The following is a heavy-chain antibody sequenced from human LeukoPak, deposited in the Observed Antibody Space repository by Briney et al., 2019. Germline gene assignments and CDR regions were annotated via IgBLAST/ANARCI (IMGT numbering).Heavy chain of an antibody. J-gene: IGHJ4*02. D-gene: IGHD1-20*01. CDR2: IIPIFGTA. CDR1: GGTFSSYA. V-gene: IGHV1-69*01. Sequence: ASVKVSCKASGGTFSSYAISWVRQAPGQGLEWMGGIIPIFGTANYAQKFQGRVTITADESTSTAYMELSSLRSEDTAVYYCARLRGDNWNDEYYFDYWGQGTLVTVSS. CDR3: ARLRGDNWNDEYYFDY.